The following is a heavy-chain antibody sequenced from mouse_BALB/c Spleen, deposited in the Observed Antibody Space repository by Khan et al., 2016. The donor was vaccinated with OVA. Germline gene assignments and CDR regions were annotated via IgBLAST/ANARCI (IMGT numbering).Heavy chain of an antibody. CDR3: ARAWVIATDSFEY. V-gene: IGHV2-9*02. Sequence: QVQLKQSGPGLVAPSQSLSITCTVSGFSLTTSGIHWVRQPPGNGLEWLGIIWAGGSTNYNSALMSRVTIRKDNSKSQVFLKLNSLQTDHTAMYYCARAWVIATDSFEYWGQGNTVSVSS. CDR1: GFSLTTSG. CDR2: IWAGGST. J-gene: IGHJ2*01. D-gene: IGHD2-4*01.